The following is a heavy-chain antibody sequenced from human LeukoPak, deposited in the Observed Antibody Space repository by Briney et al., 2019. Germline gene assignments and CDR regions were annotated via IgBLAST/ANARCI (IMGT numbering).Heavy chain of an antibody. J-gene: IGHJ6*03. CDR2: IIPIFGTA. CDR1: GGTFSSYA. Sequence: GASVKVSCKASGGTFSSYAISWVRQAPGQGLEWMGGIIPIFGTANYAQKFQGRVTITTDESTSTAYMELSSPRSEDTAVYYCARTGHHSYYYMDDWGKGTTVTVSS. CDR3: ARTGHHSYYYMDD. V-gene: IGHV1-69*05. D-gene: IGHD1-14*01.